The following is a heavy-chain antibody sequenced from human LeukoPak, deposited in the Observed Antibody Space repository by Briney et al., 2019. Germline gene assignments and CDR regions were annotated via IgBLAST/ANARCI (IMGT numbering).Heavy chain of an antibody. CDR1: GFTVSSNY. V-gene: IGHV3-66*02. CDR2: IYSGGST. D-gene: IGHD3-10*02. J-gene: IGHJ4*02. CDR3: ARSPRFGEFNS. Sequence: PGGSLRLSFAASGFTVSSNYMSWVRQAPGKGLEWVSVIYSGGSTYYADSVKGRFTISRDNPKNTLYLQMNSLRPEDTAVYYCARSPRFGEFNSWGQGTLVTVSS.